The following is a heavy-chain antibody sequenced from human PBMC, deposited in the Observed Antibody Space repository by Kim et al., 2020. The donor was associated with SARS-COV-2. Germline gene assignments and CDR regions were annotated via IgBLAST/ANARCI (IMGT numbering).Heavy chain of an antibody. D-gene: IGHD3-10*01. J-gene: IGHJ4*02. Sequence: SLTRRVTISVDTSKNQFSLKLSSVTAADTAVYYCARGGSYYYGSGSYLHYWGQGTLVTVSS. CDR3: ARGGSYYYGSGSYLHY. V-gene: IGHV4-34*13.